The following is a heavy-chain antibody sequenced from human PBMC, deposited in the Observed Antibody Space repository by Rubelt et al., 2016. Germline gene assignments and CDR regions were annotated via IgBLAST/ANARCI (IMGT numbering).Heavy chain of an antibody. J-gene: IGHJ4*02. D-gene: IGHD2-15*01. CDR2: ISSSTSYI. Sequence: EVQLVESGGGLVKPGGSLRLSCVASGFTFSNYSMNWVRQAPGKGLECVSSISSSTSYIYYADSVKGRFTISRDNAKNTMYLQMDSLRAEDTAVYYCARDGRSAVTVVEAFDYWGQGTLVTVSS. CDR1: GFTFSNYS. CDR3: ARDGRSAVTVVEAFDY. V-gene: IGHV3-21*01.